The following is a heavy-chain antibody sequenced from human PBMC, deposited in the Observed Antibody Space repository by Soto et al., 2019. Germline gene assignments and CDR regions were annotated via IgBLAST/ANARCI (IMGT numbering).Heavy chain of an antibody. CDR1: GGSISSGDYY. CDR2: IYYSGST. D-gene: IGHD2-15*01. Sequence: SETLSLTCTVSGGSISSGDYYWSWIRQPPGKGLEWIGYIYYSGSTYYNPSLKSRVTISVDTSKNQFSLKLSSVTAADTAVYYCARERYCSGGSCSYYYYYGMDVWGQGNTVTVSS. V-gene: IGHV4-30-4*01. CDR3: ARERYCSGGSCSYYYYYGMDV. J-gene: IGHJ6*02.